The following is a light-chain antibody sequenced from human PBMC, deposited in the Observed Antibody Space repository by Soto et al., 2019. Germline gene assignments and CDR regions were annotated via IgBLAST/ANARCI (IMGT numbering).Light chain of an antibody. V-gene: IGKV1-27*01. CDR3: QDYDSAPPFT. CDR1: QGISNY. Sequence: DIQMTQSPSSLSASVGDRVTITCRASQGISNYLAWFQQKPGKVPKLLIYAASTLHPGVPSRFSGSGSGTDFTLTISSLQPEDVATYYCQDYDSAPPFTFGPGTTVDI. J-gene: IGKJ3*01. CDR2: AAS.